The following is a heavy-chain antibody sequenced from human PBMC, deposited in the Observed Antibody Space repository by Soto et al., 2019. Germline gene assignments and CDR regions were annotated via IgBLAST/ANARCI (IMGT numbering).Heavy chain of an antibody. CDR1: GGSISSGGYS. Sequence: QLQLQESGSGLVKPSQTLSLTCAVSGGSISSGGYSWSWIRQPPGKGLEWIGYIYHSGSTYYNPSLKSRVTISVDRSKNQFSLKLSSVTAADTAVYYCARGLSRNTMTVVEIKHGGFWFDPWGQGTLVTVSS. J-gene: IGHJ5*02. V-gene: IGHV4-30-2*01. CDR3: ARGLSRNTMTVVEIKHGGFWFDP. CDR2: IYHSGST. D-gene: IGHD3-22*01.